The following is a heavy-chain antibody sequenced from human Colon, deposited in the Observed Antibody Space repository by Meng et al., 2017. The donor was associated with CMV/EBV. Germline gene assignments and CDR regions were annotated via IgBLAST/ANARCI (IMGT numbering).Heavy chain of an antibody. V-gene: IGHV3-23*01. CDR3: AKGSRDGYNGLFDY. J-gene: IGHJ4*02. Sequence: GVSLKISCVASGFIFSSHAMSWVRQAPGKGLEWVSGFSRNGENTYYAESVRGRFTISRDNSKNTLYLQMNSLRAEDTALYYCAKGSRDGYNGLFDYWGQGALVTVSS. CDR1: GFIFSSHA. D-gene: IGHD5-24*01. CDR2: FSRNGENT.